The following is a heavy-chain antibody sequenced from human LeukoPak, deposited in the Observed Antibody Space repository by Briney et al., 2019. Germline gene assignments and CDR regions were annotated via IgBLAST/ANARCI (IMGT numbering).Heavy chain of an antibody. Sequence: PGGSLRLFCAASGFTFTSHWMSWVRQAPGKGLEWVARMNLDGSEKYYVDSVKGRFTISRDNAKTSLYLEMSSLRAEDTAVYYCARDATYCTNGVCYTRFDYWGQGTLVTVSS. CDR3: ARDATYCTNGVCYTRFDY. CDR2: MNLDGSEK. D-gene: IGHD2-8*01. J-gene: IGHJ4*02. CDR1: GFTFTSHW. V-gene: IGHV3-7*01.